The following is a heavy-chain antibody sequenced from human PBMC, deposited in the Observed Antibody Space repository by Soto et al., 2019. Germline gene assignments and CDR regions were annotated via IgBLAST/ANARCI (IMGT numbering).Heavy chain of an antibody. V-gene: IGHV3-48*02. CDR2: ISSSSSTI. Sequence: GGSLRLSCAASGFTFSSYSMNWVRQAPGKGLEWVSYISSSSSTIYYADSVKGRFTISRDNAKNSLYLQMNSLRDEDTAVYYCARDRGGAVYSSSWYGRYYYGMDVWGQGTTVTVSS. CDR1: GFTFSSYS. CDR3: ARDRGGAVYSSSWYGRYYYGMDV. D-gene: IGHD6-13*01. J-gene: IGHJ6*02.